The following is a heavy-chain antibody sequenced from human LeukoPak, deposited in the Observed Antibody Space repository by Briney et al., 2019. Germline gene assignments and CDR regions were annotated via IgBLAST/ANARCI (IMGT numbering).Heavy chain of an antibody. Sequence: GRSLRLSCAASGFSFSSYAMHWVRQAPGKGLEWVAVISYDGSNKYYADSVKGRFTISRDNSKNTLYLQMNSLRAEDTAVYYCAKDPIQLWPLYYYYYGMDVWGQGTTVTVSS. CDR3: AKDPIQLWPLYYYYYGMDV. CDR2: ISYDGSNK. CDR1: GFSFSSYA. V-gene: IGHV3-30-3*01. D-gene: IGHD5-18*01. J-gene: IGHJ6*02.